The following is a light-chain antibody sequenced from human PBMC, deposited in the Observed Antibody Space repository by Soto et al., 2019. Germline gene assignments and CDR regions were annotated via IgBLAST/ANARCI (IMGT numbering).Light chain of an antibody. V-gene: IGLV2-14*03. CDR1: SSDVGGYNY. CDR3: GSYTSSNTRL. Sequence: QSVLTQPASVSGSPGQSITISCTGTSSDVGGYNYVSWYQHHPGKAPKLMIYDVTNRPSGVSNRFSGSKSGNTASLTISGLQAEDEADYYCGSYTSSNTRLFGPGTKLTVL. CDR2: DVT. J-gene: IGLJ1*01.